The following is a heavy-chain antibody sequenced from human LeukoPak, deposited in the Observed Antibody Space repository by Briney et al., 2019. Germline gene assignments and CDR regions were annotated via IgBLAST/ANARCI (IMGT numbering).Heavy chain of an antibody. D-gene: IGHD6-6*01. V-gene: IGHV3-66*01. CDR1: GFTGSSNL. Sequence: GSLRLSCASSGFTGSSNLMGLVRQAPGEGVEGGAVIYSGGSTYYADSVKGRFTISRDNSKNTLYLQMNSLRAEDTAVYYCARYHASSSLYNDYWGQGTLVTVSS. J-gene: IGHJ4*02. CDR3: ARYHASSSLYNDY. CDR2: IYSGGST.